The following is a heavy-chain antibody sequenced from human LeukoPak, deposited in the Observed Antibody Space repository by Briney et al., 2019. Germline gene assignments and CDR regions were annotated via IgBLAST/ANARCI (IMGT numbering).Heavy chain of an antibody. CDR1: GGSFGTYY. V-gene: IGHV4-59*13. CDR2: IYYSGIT. CDR3: ARARGYSGYDWGFDY. J-gene: IGHJ4*02. Sequence: SETLSLTCTVSGGSFGTYYWSWIRKPPGKGLEWIGYIYYSGITNYNPSLKSRVTISTDTSKNQFSLKLISVTAADTAVYFCARARGYSGYDWGFDYWGQGALVIVSS. D-gene: IGHD5-12*01.